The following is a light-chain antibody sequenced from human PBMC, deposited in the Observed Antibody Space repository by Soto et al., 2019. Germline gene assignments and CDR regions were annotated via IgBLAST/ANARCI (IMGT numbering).Light chain of an antibody. CDR3: HQYNDWPLT. CDR2: GAS. CDR1: QTISNN. Sequence: EIVMTQSPATLSVSPGERATLSCRASQTISNNLVWYQQKPGQAPRLLIFGASTRATGIPARFSGSGSGTEFTLTISSLQSEDFAVYCCHQYNDWPLTFGQGTKVEIK. J-gene: IGKJ1*01. V-gene: IGKV3-15*01.